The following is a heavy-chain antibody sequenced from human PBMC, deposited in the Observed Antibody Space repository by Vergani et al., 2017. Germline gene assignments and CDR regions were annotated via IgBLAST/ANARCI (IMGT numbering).Heavy chain of an antibody. D-gene: IGHD6-19*01. CDR3: ARGGGLHWLILGY. CDR2: ISSSGSTI. CDR1: GFTFSSYE. J-gene: IGHJ4*02. V-gene: IGHV3-48*03. Sequence: EVQLVESGGGLVQPGGSLRLSCAASGFTFSSYEMNWVRQAPGKGLEWVSYISSSGSTIYYADSVKGRFTISRDNAKNSLYLQMNSLRAEDTAEYYCARGGGLHWLILGYWGQGTLVTVSS.